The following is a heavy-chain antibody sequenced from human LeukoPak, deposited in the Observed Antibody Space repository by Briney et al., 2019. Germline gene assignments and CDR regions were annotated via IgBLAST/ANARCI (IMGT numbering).Heavy chain of an antibody. D-gene: IGHD3-22*01. CDR1: GGSFSGYY. CDR2: MYLSGTT. CDR3: AGLVGRYSSGLYYYYFDY. Sequence: SETLSLTCAVYGGSFSGYYWSWVRQPPGKGLEWIGEMYLSGTTHSNPSVKSRVAISIDKSKNQFFLNLSSVTAADTAVYYCAGLVGRYSSGLYYYYFDYWGQGTLVTVSS. J-gene: IGHJ4*02. V-gene: IGHV4-34*01.